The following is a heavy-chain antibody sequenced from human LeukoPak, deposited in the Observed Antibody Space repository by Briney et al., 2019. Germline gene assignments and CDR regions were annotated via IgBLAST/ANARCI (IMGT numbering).Heavy chain of an antibody. CDR1: GFTLSSYE. J-gene: IGHJ4*02. V-gene: IGHV3-23*01. CDR2: VDYSGDSP. CDR3: ARDGFLDRRDGYKRDFNQGG. Sequence: GGSLRLSCTGSGFTLSSYEMTWIRQAPGKGLEWVSSVDYSGDSPYYADSVKGRFTISRDNSKNILYLQLSSLRAEDTAVYYCARDGFLDRRDGYKRDFNQGGWGQGTLVTVSS. D-gene: IGHD5-24*01.